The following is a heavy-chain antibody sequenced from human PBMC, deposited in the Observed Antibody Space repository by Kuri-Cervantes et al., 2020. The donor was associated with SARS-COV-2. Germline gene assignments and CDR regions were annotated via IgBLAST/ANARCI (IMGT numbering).Heavy chain of an antibody. D-gene: IGHD2-2*02. Sequence: GGSLGLSCAASGFTFSSYSMNWVRQAPGKGLEWVSSISSSSSYIYYADSVKGRFTISRDNAKNSLYLQMNSLRAEDTAVYYCARVPNVVPAAIGGGYWGQGTLVTVSS. CDR3: ARVPNVVPAAIGGGY. CDR1: GFTFSSYS. V-gene: IGHV3-21*01. J-gene: IGHJ4*02. CDR2: ISSSSSYI.